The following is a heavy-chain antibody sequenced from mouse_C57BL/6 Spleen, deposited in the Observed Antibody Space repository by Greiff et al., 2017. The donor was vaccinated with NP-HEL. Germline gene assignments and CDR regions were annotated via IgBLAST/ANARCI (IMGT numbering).Heavy chain of an antibody. CDR3: TYYSNSAWFAY. CDR2: IRLKSDNYAT. D-gene: IGHD2-5*01. J-gene: IGHJ3*01. Sequence: EVKLEESGGGLVQPGGSMKLSCVASGFTFSNYWMNWVRQSPEKGLEWVAQIRLKSDNYATHYAESVKGRFTISRDDSKSSVYLQMNNLRAEDTGIYYCTYYSNSAWFAYWGQGTLVTVSA. V-gene: IGHV6-3*01. CDR1: GFTFSNYW.